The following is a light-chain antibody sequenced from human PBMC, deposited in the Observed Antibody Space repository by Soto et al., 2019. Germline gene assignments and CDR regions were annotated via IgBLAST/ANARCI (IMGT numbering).Light chain of an antibody. V-gene: IGKV1-5*03. CDR3: KHRNSYSES. J-gene: IGKJ1*01. Sequence: DIQMTQSPSTLSGSVGDRVTITCRASQTISSWLAWYQQKPGKAPKLLIYKASTLKSGVPSRFSGSGSGTDFTLTILTLQPPDFATDYSKHRNSYSESFGQRTKVELK. CDR2: KAS. CDR1: QTISSW.